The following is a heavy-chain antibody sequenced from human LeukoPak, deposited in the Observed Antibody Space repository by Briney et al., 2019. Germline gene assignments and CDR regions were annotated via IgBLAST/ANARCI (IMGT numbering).Heavy chain of an antibody. CDR2: ISSNGGTI. D-gene: IGHD2-2*01. CDR3: ARGRLSTSGWLTAY. V-gene: IGHV3-74*01. J-gene: IGHJ4*02. Sequence: GGSLRLSCAASEFSVGSNYMTWVRQAPGKGLEWVSRISSNGGTITYADSVQGRFTISRDNAKTTLYLQMNGLRAEDTGVYYCARGRLSTSGWLTAYWGQGTLVTVSS. CDR1: EFSVGSNY.